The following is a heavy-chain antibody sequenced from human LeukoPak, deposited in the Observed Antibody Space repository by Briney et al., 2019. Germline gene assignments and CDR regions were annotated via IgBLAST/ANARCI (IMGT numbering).Heavy chain of an antibody. CDR1: GGSFSGYY. CDR2: INHSGST. J-gene: IGHJ5*02. CDR3: ARGPRFRPGGTLNP. D-gene: IGHD2-15*01. V-gene: IGHV4-34*01. Sequence: SETLSLTCAVYGGSFSGYYWSWIRQPPGKGLEWIGEINHSGSTNYNPSLKSRVTISVDTSKNQFSLKLSSVTAADTAVYYCARGPRFRPGGTLNPWGQEPWSPSP.